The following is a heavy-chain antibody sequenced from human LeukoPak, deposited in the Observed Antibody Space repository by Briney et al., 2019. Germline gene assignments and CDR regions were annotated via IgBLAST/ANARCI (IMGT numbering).Heavy chain of an antibody. CDR1: GVSISSSSYY. CDR3: ARVIAAAGSAYHFDY. CDR2: IYYSGIT. J-gene: IGHJ4*02. V-gene: IGHV4-39*07. Sequence: KPSETLSLTCTVSGVSISSSSYYWVWIRQPPGKGLEWIGSIYYSGITYYNPSLKSRVNISVDTSKNQFSLKLSSVTAADMAVYYCARVIAAAGSAYHFDYWGQGTLVTVSS. D-gene: IGHD6-13*01.